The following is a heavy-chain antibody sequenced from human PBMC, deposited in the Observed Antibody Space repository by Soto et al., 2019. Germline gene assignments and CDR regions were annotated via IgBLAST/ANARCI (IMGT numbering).Heavy chain of an antibody. Sequence: PSETLSLTCAVYGGSFSGYYWSWIRQPPGKGLEWIGSIYYSGSTYYNPSLKGRVTISVDTSKNQFSLKLSSVTAADTAVYYCARRSPSHIVVVTVIRAFDIWGQGTMVTVSS. CDR2: IYYSGST. V-gene: IGHV4-34*01. D-gene: IGHD2-21*02. CDR1: GGSFSGYY. J-gene: IGHJ3*02. CDR3: ARRSPSHIVVVTVIRAFDI.